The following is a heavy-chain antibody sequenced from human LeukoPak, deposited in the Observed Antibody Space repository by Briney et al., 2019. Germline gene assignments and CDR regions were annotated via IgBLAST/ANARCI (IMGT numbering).Heavy chain of an antibody. CDR1: GFTFSSYG. CDR3: ARDRQEGQLGYYGMDV. J-gene: IGHJ6*02. CDR2: IWYDGSNK. V-gene: IGHV3-33*01. Sequence: GGSLRLSCAASGFTFSSYGMHWVRQAPGKGLEWVAVIWYDGSNKYYADSVKGRFTISRDNSKNTLYLQMNSLRAEDTAVYYCARDRQEGQLGYYGMDVWGQGTTVTVSS. D-gene: IGHD6-6*01.